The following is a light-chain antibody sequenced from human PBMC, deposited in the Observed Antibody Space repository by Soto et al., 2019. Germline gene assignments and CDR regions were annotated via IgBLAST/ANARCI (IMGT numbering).Light chain of an antibody. CDR3: QKRNSYPIT. Sequence: DIQLTQSPSFLSATVGDRVTITCRASQGISSYLAWYQQKPGKAPNLLIHTASTLQSGVPSRFSGSGSGTEFPLTISSLQPEDFATYYCQKRNSYPITFGQGTRLEIK. V-gene: IGKV1-9*01. CDR2: TAS. CDR1: QGISSY. J-gene: IGKJ5*01.